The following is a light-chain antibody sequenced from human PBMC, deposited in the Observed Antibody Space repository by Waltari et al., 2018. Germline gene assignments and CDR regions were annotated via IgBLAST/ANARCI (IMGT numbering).Light chain of an antibody. CDR2: EDT. J-gene: IGLJ3*02. Sequence: SYELTPSPSVSVSPGQTVSTTFSGDALTSKYVCGYQQKSGQAPVLLIYEDTKRPSGIPERFSGSSSGTVATLTLTGAQVDDDADYYCYSTEPGDNYRGVFAGGTKLTVL. V-gene: IGLV3-10*01. CDR3: YSTEPGDNYRGV. CDR1: ALTSKY.